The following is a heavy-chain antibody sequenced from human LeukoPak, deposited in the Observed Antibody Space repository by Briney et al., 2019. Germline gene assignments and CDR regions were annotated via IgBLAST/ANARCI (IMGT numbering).Heavy chain of an antibody. CDR2: VYYSGAT. D-gene: IGHD2-2*01. CDR1: GDSIY. Sequence: SETLSLTCSVSGDSIYWSWVRQSPGKGLQWIGTVYYSGATNYNPSLKSRVTISVDTSKNQFSLKLASVTAADTAVYYCARRRCSSTSCYAYRVVVNWFDPWGQGTLVTVSS. V-gene: IGHV4-59*01. CDR3: ARRRCSSTSCYAYRVVVNWFDP. J-gene: IGHJ5*02.